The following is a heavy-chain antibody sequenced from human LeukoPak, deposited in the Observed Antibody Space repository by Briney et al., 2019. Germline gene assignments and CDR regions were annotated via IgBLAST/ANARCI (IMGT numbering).Heavy chain of an antibody. Sequence: PSETLSLTCTVSGGSISSSSYYWSWIRQPPGKGLEWIGYIYYSGSTNYNPSLKSRVTISVDTSKNQFSLKLSSVTAADTAVYYCARLGGYGSGSYYNFYYYYYMDVWGKGTTVTISS. CDR2: IYYSGST. CDR3: ARLGGYGSGSYYNFYYYYYMDV. J-gene: IGHJ6*03. CDR1: GGSISSSSYY. V-gene: IGHV4-61*01. D-gene: IGHD3-10*01.